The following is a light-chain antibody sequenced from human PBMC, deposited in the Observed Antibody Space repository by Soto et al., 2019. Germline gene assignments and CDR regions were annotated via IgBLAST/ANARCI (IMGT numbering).Light chain of an antibody. CDR1: QSVDIN. CDR2: GAS. CDR3: QQYNTYST. V-gene: IGKV3-15*01. Sequence: EIVLTQSPGTLSVSPGDRVTLSCRASQSVDINLAWYQQRAGQAPRLLVYGASTKATDMPGRFSGRGSGTEFTLTINNLQSEDFATYYCQQYNTYSTFGQGTRLEIK. J-gene: IGKJ5*01.